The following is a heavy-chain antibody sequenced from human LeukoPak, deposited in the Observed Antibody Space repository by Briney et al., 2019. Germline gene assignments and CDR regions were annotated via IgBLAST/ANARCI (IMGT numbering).Heavy chain of an antibody. V-gene: IGHV3-23*01. CDR1: GFTFSSHA. CDR2: ISAGATTT. CDR3: ANPCSDGVCYPDY. D-gene: IGHD2-21*02. Sequence: SGRSLRLSCAASGFTFSSHAIHWVRQAPGKGLEWVSAISAGATTTYYADSVKGRFTISRDDSRNTLYLQMDSLRVEDTAVYYCANPCSDGVCYPDYWGQGTLVTVSS. J-gene: IGHJ4*02.